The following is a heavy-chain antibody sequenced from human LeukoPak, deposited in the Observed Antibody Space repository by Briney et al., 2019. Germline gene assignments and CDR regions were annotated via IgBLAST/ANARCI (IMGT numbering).Heavy chain of an antibody. CDR2: IIPIFGTA. J-gene: IGHJ4*02. CDR1: GGTFSSYA. V-gene: IGHV1-69*13. Sequence: SVKVSCKXSGGTFSSYAISWVRQAPGQGLEWMGGIIPIFGTANYAQKFQGRVTITADESTSTAYMELSSLRSEDTAVYYCARGKLEDGGYFDYWGQGTLVTVSS. D-gene: IGHD1-1*01. CDR3: ARGKLEDGGYFDY.